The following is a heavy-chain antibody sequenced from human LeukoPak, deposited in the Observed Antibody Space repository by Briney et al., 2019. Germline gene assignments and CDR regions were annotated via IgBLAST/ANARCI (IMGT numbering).Heavy chain of an antibody. CDR1: GFTFSSYS. V-gene: IGHV3-48*01. J-gene: IGHJ3*02. CDR2: ISSSSSTI. CDR3: AKRGFYI. Sequence: QPGRSLRLSCAASGFTFSSYSMNWVRQAPGEGLEWVSYISSSSSTIYYADSVKGRFTISRDNAKNSLYLQMNSLRAEDTAVYYCAKRGFYIWGQGTMVTVSS.